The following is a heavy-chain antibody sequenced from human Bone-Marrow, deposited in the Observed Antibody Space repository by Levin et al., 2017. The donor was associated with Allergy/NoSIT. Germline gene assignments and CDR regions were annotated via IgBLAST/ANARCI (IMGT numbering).Heavy chain of an antibody. V-gene: IGHV3-15*01. CDR1: GFTFSNAW. J-gene: IGHJ6*03. CDR2: IKSKTDGGTT. CDR3: TTVSESSSWLLRGYYYYMDV. D-gene: IGHD6-13*01. Sequence: GGSLRLSCAASGFTFSNAWMSWVRQAPGKGLEWVGRIKSKTDGGTTDYAAPVKGRFTISRDDSKNTLYLQMNSLKTEDTAVYYCTTVSESSSWLLRGYYYYMDVWGKGTTVTVSS.